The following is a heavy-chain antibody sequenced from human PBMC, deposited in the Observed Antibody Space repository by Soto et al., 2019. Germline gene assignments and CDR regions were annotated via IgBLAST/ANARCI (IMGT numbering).Heavy chain of an antibody. J-gene: IGHJ5*02. V-gene: IGHV1-46*01. CDR3: ARGVGGGYFLTWFDP. Sequence: SVKVSCTVSGYTLTELSMHWVRQAPGKGLEWMGIINPSGGSTSYAQKFQGRVTMTRDTSTSTVYMELSSLRSEDMAVYYCARGVGGGYFLTWFDPWGQGTLVTVSS. CDR2: INPSGGST. D-gene: IGHD1-26*01. CDR1: GYTLTELS.